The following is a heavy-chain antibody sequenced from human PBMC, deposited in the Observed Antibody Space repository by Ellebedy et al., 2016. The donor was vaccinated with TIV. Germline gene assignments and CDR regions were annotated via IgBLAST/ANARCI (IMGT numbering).Heavy chain of an antibody. J-gene: IGHJ2*01. D-gene: IGHD2-15*01. CDR3: AAESVVGPSASGYFDL. CDR1: GFTFTKSA. CDR2: IVVGSGNT. Sequence: AASVKVSCKASGFTFTKSAVQWARQARGQRLEWIGWIVVGSGNTHYAQKCQERVTITRDMSTSTAYMELSSLRSEDTAVYYCAAESVVGPSASGYFDLWGRGTLVTVSS. V-gene: IGHV1-58*01.